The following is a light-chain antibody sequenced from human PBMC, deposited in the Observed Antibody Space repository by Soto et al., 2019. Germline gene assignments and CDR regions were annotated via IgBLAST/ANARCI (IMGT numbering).Light chain of an antibody. CDR1: HSVSSN. CDR2: GAS. Sequence: EIVMTQSPATLSVSPGERATLSCRASHSVSSNLAWYLQKPGQAPRFLIYGASSRATGIPDRFSGSGSGTDFTLTISRLEPEDFAVYSCQQYGGTPPIPFGQGTRLE. J-gene: IGKJ5*01. V-gene: IGKV3-20*01. CDR3: QQYGGTPPIP.